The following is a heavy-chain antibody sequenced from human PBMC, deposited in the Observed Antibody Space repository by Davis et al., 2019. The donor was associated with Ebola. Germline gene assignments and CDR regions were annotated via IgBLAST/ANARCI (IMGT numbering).Heavy chain of an antibody. CDR3: TSTYSSHDY. CDR1: GFTFSGSA. V-gene: IGHV3-73*01. Sequence: GESLKISCAASGFTFSGSAMHWVRQASGKGLEWVGRIRSKANSYATAYAASAKGRFTISRDDSKNTAYLQMNSLKTEDTAVYYCTSTYSSHDYWGQGTLVTVSS. J-gene: IGHJ4*02. D-gene: IGHD6-13*01. CDR2: IRSKANSYAT.